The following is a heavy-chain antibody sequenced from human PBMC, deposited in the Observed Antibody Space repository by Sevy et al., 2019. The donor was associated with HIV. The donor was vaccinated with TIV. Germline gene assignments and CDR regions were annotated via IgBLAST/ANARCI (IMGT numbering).Heavy chain of an antibody. V-gene: IGHV3-23*01. CDR3: AKVDVVVPVADYGLDV. CDR2: IGRSGGST. D-gene: IGHD2-2*01. Sequence: GGSLRLSCAASGFTFSIYAMSWVRQAPGKGLEWVSSIGRSGGSTHYADSVKGRLTISRDNSKSTLFLQMNSLRAEDTAVYYCAKVDVVVPVADYGLDVWGQGTTVTVSS. J-gene: IGHJ6*02. CDR1: GFTFSIYA.